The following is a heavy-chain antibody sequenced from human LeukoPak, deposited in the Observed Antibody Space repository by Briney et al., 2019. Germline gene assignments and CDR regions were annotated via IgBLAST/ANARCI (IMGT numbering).Heavy chain of an antibody. CDR2: IYTSGST. CDR3: ARGGALYYDILTGYYTGWFDP. Sequence: WETLSLTCTVSGGSISSYYWSWIRQPPGKGLEWIGYIYTSGSTNYNPSLKSRVTISVDTSKDQFSLKLSSVTAADTAVCYCARGGALYYDILTGYYTGWFDPWGQRTLVTVSS. D-gene: IGHD3-9*01. J-gene: IGHJ5*02. CDR1: GGSISSYY. V-gene: IGHV4-4*09.